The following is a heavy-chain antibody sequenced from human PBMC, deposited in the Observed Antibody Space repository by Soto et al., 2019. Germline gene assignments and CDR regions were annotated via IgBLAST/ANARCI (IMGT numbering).Heavy chain of an antibody. V-gene: IGHV4-4*07. CDR2: IYPSGST. CDR1: GGSISSYY. D-gene: IGHD3-10*01. J-gene: IGHJ5*02. Sequence: QVQLQESGPGLVKPSETLSLTCTVSGGSISSYYWSWIRQPAGKGLEWIGRIYPSGSTNYNPSLKSRVTMSVDTSKNQFSLRLSSVTAADTAVYYCARGPYVSGGSPPSTVDPWGQGTLVTVSS. CDR3: ARGPYVSGGSPPSTVDP.